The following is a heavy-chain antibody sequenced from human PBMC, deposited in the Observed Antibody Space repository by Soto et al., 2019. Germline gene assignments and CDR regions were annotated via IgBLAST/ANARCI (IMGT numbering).Heavy chain of an antibody. Sequence: GGSLRLSCAASGFTFSSYSVNWVRQAPGKGLEWVSSISSSSSYIYYADSVKGRFTISRDNAKNSLYLQMNSLRAEDTAVYYCARDLRPHNWFDPWGQGTLVTVSS. J-gene: IGHJ5*02. CDR3: ARDLRPHNWFDP. CDR2: ISSSSSYI. V-gene: IGHV3-21*01. CDR1: GFTFSSYS.